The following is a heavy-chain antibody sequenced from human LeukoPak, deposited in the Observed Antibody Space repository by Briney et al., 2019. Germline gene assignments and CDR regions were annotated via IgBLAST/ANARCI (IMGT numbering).Heavy chain of an antibody. J-gene: IGHJ4*02. V-gene: IGHV3-30*18. CDR3: AKVRSSGWLIGDY. CDR1: GFTFSSYG. Sequence: PGRSLRLSCAASGFTFSSYGMHWVRQAPGKGLEWVAVISYDGSNKYYADSVKGRFTISRDNSKNTLYLQMNSLRAEDTAVYYFAKVRSSGWLIGDYWGQGTLVTVSS. D-gene: IGHD6-19*01. CDR2: ISYDGSNK.